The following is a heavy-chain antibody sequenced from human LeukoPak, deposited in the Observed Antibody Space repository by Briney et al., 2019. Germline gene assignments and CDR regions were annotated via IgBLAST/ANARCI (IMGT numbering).Heavy chain of an antibody. V-gene: IGHV4-34*01. J-gene: IGHJ4*02. Sequence: PETLSLTCAVYGGSFSGYYWSWIRQPPGKGLEWIGEINHSGSTNYNPSLKSRVTISVDTSKNQFSLKLSSVTAADTAVYYCARGPSSNSGPIAAAGTDYWGQGTLVTVSS. CDR2: INHSGST. CDR3: ARGPSSNSGPIAAAGTDY. D-gene: IGHD6-13*01. CDR1: GGSFSGYY.